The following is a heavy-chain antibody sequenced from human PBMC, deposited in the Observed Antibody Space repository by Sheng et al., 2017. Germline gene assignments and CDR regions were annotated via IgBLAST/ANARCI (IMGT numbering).Heavy chain of an antibody. CDR3: ARAENYYGSMLDP. CDR2: ISYSGST. D-gene: IGHD3-10*01. V-gene: IGHV4-39*07. J-gene: IGHJ5*02. CDR1: GGSIRSSSYY. Sequence: QLQLQESGPGLVKPSETLSLTCTVSGGSIRSSSYYWGWIRQPPGKGLEWIGSISYSGSTYYNPSLKSRVTMSVDKSKNQFSLKLSSVTAADTAVYYCARAENYYGSMLDPWGQGPWSPSPQ.